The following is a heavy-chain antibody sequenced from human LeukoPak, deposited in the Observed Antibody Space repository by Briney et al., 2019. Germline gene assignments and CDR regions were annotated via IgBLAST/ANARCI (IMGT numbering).Heavy chain of an antibody. CDR2: IYYSGST. CDR1: GGSISSNF. V-gene: IGHV4-59*01. CDR3: ARVGYDILTGYYSNFDY. D-gene: IGHD3-9*01. J-gene: IGHJ4*02. Sequence: SETLSLTCTVSGGSISSNFWSWIRQPPGKGLEYIGYIYYSGSTNYNPSLKSRVTISVDTSKNQFSLKLSSVTAADTAVYYCARVGYDILTGYYSNFDYWGQGTLVTVSS.